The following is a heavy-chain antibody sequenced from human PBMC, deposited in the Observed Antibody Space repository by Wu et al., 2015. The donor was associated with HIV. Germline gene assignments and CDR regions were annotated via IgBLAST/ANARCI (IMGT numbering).Heavy chain of an antibody. CDR3: ARDRTDYYDSSGYYSYYFDY. V-gene: IGHV1-69*13. D-gene: IGHD3-22*01. CDR2: IIPIFGTA. Sequence: QVQLVQSGAEVKKPGSSVKVSCKASGGTFSSYAISWVRQAPGQGLEWMGRIIPIFGTANYAQKFQGRVTITADESTSTAYMELSSLRSEDTAVYYCARDRTDYYDSSGYYSYYFDYWGQGTLVTSPQ. CDR1: GGTFSSYA. J-gene: IGHJ4*02.